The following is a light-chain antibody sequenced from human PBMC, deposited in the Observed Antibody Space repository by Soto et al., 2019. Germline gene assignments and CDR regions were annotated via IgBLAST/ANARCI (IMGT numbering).Light chain of an antibody. Sequence: QSVLTQPPSVSAAPGQKVTVSCSGSSSNIGNNYVSWYQQVPGTAPKLLIYDNNERPSGIPDRFSGSKSGTSATLGITGLQTGDGADYYCGTWDSSLSAVVFGGGTKLTVL. CDR3: GTWDSSLSAVV. V-gene: IGLV1-51*01. CDR1: SSNIGNNY. CDR2: DNN. J-gene: IGLJ2*01.